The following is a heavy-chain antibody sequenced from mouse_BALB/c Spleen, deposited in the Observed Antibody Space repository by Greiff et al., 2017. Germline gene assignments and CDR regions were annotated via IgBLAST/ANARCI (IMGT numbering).Heavy chain of an antibody. CDR3: ATLRSWYFDV. CDR1: GYSFTSYY. Sequence: VQLQQSGPELMKPGASVKISCKASGYSFTSYYMHWVKQSHGKSLEWIGYIDPFNGGTSYNQKFKGKATLTVDKSSSTAYMHLSSLTSEDSAVYYCATLRSWYFDVWGAGTTVTVSS. J-gene: IGHJ1*01. D-gene: IGHD1-1*01. V-gene: IGHV1S135*01. CDR2: IDPFNGGT.